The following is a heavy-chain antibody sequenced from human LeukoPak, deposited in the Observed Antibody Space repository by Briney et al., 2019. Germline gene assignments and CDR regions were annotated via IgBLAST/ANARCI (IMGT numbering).Heavy chain of an antibody. Sequence: AGSLTLSCAASGCTFSSYGMHWVRQAPGKGLDWVAVIWYDGSNTYYADSVKGRFTISRDNSKNTLYLQMNSLRAEDTAVYYCAKDQTTVLYYFDYWGQGTLVTVSS. D-gene: IGHD4-11*01. CDR1: GCTFSSYG. CDR3: AKDQTTVLYYFDY. CDR2: IWYDGSNT. V-gene: IGHV3-33*06. J-gene: IGHJ4*02.